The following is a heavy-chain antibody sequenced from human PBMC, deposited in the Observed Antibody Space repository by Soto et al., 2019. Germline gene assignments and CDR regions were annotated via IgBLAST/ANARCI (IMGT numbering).Heavy chain of an antibody. J-gene: IGHJ6*02. CDR1: GYTFTSYD. D-gene: IGHD1-26*01. CDR2: MNPNSGNT. Sequence: EASVKVSCKASGYTFTSYDSNWVRQATGQGREGMGWMNPNSGNTGYAQKFQGRVTMTSNTSISTAYMELSSLRSEDTAVYYCARGFRVGATSYYGMDVWGQGTTVTVSS. V-gene: IGHV1-8*01. CDR3: ARGFRVGATSYYGMDV.